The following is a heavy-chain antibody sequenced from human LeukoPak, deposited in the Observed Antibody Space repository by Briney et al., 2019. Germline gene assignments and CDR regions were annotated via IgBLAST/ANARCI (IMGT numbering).Heavy chain of an antibody. CDR1: GFSLTTRGEG. V-gene: IGHV2-5*02. CDR3: ARYTSTWPRNYFDY. Sequence: SGPTLVKPTQTLTLMCTFSGFSLTTRGEGVGWIRQPPEKALEWLALIYWDDDKRYSPSLKSRLTITKDTSRDQVVLKMTYMDPVDTATYYCARYTSTWPRNYFDYWGQGTLVTVSS. CDR2: IYWDDDK. D-gene: IGHD6-13*01. J-gene: IGHJ4*02.